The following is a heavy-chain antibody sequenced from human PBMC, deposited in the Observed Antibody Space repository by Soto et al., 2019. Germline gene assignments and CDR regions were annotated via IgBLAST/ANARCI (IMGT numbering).Heavy chain of an antibody. V-gene: IGHV4-34*01. CDR3: GRRIGWWYYFDY. J-gene: IGHJ4*02. CDR2: INHSGST. Sequence: PSETLSLTCAVYGGSFSGYYWSWIRQPPGKGLEWIGEINHSGSTNYNPSLKSRVTISVDTSKNQFSLKLSSVTAADTAVYYCGRRIGWWYYFDYWGQGTLVTVSS. CDR1: GGSFSGYY. D-gene: IGHD2-15*01.